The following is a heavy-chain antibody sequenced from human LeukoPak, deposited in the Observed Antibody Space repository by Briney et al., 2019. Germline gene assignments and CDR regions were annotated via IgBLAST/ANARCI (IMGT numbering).Heavy chain of an antibody. CDR1: GGSISGGDYF. D-gene: IGHD3-22*01. CDR3: ARCYDSRGYNWFDP. Sequence: SETLSLTCTVSGGSISGGDYFWSWVRQPPGKGLEWIGYIYHSGGAHYNPSLKSRVTISLDTSKNQFSLKLSSVTAADTAVYYCARCYDSRGYNWFDPWGQGARVTVSS. J-gene: IGHJ5*02. V-gene: IGHV4-30-4*01. CDR2: IYHSGGA.